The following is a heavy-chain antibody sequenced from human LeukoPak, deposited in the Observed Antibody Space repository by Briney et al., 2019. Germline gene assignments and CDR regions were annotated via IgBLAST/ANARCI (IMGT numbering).Heavy chain of an antibody. D-gene: IGHD5-12*01. CDR2: INPNSGGT. CDR3: ARDLGSIVATFDFFWYFDL. CDR1: GYTFTGYY. J-gene: IGHJ2*01. V-gene: IGHV1-2*02. Sequence: ASVKVSCKASGYTFTGYYMHWVRQAPGQGLEWMGWINPNSGGTNYAQKFQGRVTMTRDTSISTDYMELSRLTSDDTAVYYCARDLGSIVATFDFFWYFDLWGRGTLLTVSS.